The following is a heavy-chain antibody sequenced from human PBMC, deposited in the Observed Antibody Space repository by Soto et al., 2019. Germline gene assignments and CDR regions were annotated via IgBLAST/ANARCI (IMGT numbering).Heavy chain of an antibody. CDR1: GFTFSTYG. D-gene: IGHD1-26*01. V-gene: IGHV3-33*01. Sequence: QVQLVESGGGVVQPGRSLRLSCAASGFTFSTYGMHWVRQAPGTGLEWVAVIWYDGSHKDYADSVKGRFTISRDNSKNTLYLQRNSLRVEDTGVYYCAGAVGPFDYWGQGTLVAVSS. CDR3: AGAVGPFDY. J-gene: IGHJ4*02. CDR2: IWYDGSHK.